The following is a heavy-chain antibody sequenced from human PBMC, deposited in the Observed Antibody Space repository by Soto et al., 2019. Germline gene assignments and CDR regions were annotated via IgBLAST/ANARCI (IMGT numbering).Heavy chain of an antibody. CDR1: GDSVSSNSAA. CDR2: TYYRSKWYN. Sequence: PSQTLSLTCAISGDSVSSNSAAWNWIRQSPSRGLEWLGRTYYRSKWYNDYAVSVKSRITINPDTSKNQFSLQLNSVTPEDTAVYYCARVPEHEGYCSSTSCYEPPSFNYGMDVWGQGTTVTVSS. J-gene: IGHJ6*02. D-gene: IGHD2-2*01. CDR3: ARVPEHEGYCSSTSCYEPPSFNYGMDV. V-gene: IGHV6-1*01.